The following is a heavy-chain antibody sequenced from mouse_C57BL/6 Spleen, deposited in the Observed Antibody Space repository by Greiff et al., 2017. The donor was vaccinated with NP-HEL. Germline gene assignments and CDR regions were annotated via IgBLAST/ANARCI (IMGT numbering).Heavy chain of an antibody. V-gene: IGHV1-82*01. CDR2: IYPGDGDT. CDR3: YDYDVSY. CDR1: GYAFSSSW. J-gene: IGHJ2*01. D-gene: IGHD2-4*01. Sequence: QVQLQQSGPELVKPGASVKISCKASGYAFSSSWMNWVKQRPGKGLEWIGRIYPGDGDTNYNGKFKGKATLTADKSSSTAYMQLSSLTSEDSAVYFCYDYDVSYWGQGTTLTVSS.